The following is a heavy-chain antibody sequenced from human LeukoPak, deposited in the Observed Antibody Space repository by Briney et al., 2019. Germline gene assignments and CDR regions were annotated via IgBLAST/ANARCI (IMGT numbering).Heavy chain of an antibody. D-gene: IGHD3-10*01. J-gene: IGHJ4*02. V-gene: IGHV4-4*07. CDR3: ARDGAGESLDY. CDR1: GSSISGYY. Sequence: SETLSLPCSVSGSSISGYYWSWIRQPAGKGLEWIGRISTSGNTNYNPSLMGRVKMSVDTSKNQFSLSLTSVPAADTAVYYCARDGAGESLDYWGQGILVTVSS. CDR2: ISTSGNT.